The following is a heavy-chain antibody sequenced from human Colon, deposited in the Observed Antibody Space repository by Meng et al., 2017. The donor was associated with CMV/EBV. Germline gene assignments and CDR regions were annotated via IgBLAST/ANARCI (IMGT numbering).Heavy chain of an antibody. CDR1: GGSISSYY. CDR3: ARGGASSKYFDS. J-gene: IGHJ4*02. CDR2: AHNSGST. V-gene: IGHV4-59*01. Sequence: GSLRLSCIVSGGSISSYYWSWIRQPPGKGLEWIGWAHNSGSTNYNPPLKSRVAVSVDTSKNHFSLTLASVTAADTGIYYCARGGASSKYFDSWGQGTLVTVSS. D-gene: IGHD4-11*01.